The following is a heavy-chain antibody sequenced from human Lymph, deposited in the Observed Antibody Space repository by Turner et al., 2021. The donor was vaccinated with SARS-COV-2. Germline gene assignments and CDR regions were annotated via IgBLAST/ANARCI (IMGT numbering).Heavy chain of an antibody. V-gene: IGHV5-51*01. CDR2: IYPGDSDT. D-gene: IGHD5-12*01. J-gene: IGHJ4*02. CDR1: RYSFPTYW. Sequence: EVQLVQSGAEVTKPGESLQISCKASRYSFPTYWLGWVRQMPGKGLEWMGIIYPGDSDTRYSPSFQGQVTISADKSISTAYLQWSSLKASDTAMYYCARLPIARGYSGYDFYYFDYWGQGTLVTVSS. CDR3: ARLPIARGYSGYDFYYFDY.